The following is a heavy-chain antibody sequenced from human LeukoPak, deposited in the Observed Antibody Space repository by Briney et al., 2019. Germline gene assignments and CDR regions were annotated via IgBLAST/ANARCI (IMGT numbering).Heavy chain of an antibody. CDR2: ISGSDDGT. D-gene: IGHD2-15*01. CDR1: GFTFSTYA. V-gene: IGHV3-23*01. J-gene: IGHJ4*02. CDR3: AKSPVSSCRGSFCYPFDY. Sequence: GGSLRLSCAASGFTFSTYAMSWVRQIPGKGLEWASAISGSDDGTYYADSVKGRFTISRDNSRNTLYLQMNTLRAEDTAVYFCAKSPVSSCRGSFCYPFDYWGQGTLVTVSS.